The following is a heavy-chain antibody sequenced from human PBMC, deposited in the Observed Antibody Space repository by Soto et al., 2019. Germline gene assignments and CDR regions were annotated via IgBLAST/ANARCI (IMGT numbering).Heavy chain of an antibody. CDR1: GGSFSCYY. CDR2: INHSGST. J-gene: IGHJ6*02. Sequence: PSETLSLTCAVYGGSFSCYYWSWIRQPPGKGLEWISEINHSGSTNYNPSLKSRVTISVDTSKNQFSLKLSSVTAADTAVYYCAGGGLGITMVRGVIAQYYYYGMDVWGQGTTVTVSS. D-gene: IGHD3-10*01. V-gene: IGHV4-34*01. CDR3: AGGGLGITMVRGVIAQYYYYGMDV.